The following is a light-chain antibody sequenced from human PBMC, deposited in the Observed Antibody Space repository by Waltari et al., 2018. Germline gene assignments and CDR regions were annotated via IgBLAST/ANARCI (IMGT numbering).Light chain of an antibody. V-gene: IGKV1-5*03. CDR2: MAS. CDR3: QQYSSFST. Sequence: DIQMTQSPSTLSASVGDRVNISCRASQSVGTWLAWYQQKPGKAPKLLIYMASSLESGVPSRFSGSGSGREFTLTISSLQPDDFATYSCQQYSSFSTFGQGTKVDI. CDR1: QSVGTW. J-gene: IGKJ2*01.